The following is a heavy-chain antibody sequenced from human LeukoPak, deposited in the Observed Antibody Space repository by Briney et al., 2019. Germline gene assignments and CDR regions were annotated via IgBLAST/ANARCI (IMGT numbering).Heavy chain of an antibody. V-gene: IGHV3-21*01. Sequence: PGGSLRLSCAASGFTFSSYSMNWVRQAPGKGLEWVSSISSSSSYIYHADSVKGRFTISRDNARNSLYLQMNSLRAEDTAVYYCARDRHHRFGELFPWGQGTRVTVSS. J-gene: IGHJ4*02. CDR3: ARDRHHRFGELFP. CDR1: GFTFSSYS. D-gene: IGHD3-10*01. CDR2: ISSSSSYI.